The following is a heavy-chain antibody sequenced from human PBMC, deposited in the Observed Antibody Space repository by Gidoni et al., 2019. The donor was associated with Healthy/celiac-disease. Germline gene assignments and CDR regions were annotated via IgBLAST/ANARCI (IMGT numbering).Heavy chain of an antibody. V-gene: IGHV1-24*01. D-gene: IGHD2-2*01. CDR3: ATVLATRGPAAIGWFDP. Sequence: QVQLVQSGAEVKKPGASVKVSCKVSGYTLTGLSMPWVRQAPGKGLEWMGGFDPEDGETIYAQKFQGRVTMTEDTSTDTAYMELSSLRSEDTAVYYCATVLATRGPAAIGWFDPWGQGTLVTVSS. CDR1: GYTLTGLS. J-gene: IGHJ5*02. CDR2: FDPEDGET.